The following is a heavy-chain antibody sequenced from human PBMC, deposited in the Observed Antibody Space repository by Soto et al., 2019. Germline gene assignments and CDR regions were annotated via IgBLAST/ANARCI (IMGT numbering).Heavy chain of an antibody. D-gene: IGHD3-10*01. Sequence: SVKVSCKASGFTFTSSAVQWVRQAREQRLEWIGWIVVGSGNTNYAQKFQERVTITRDMSTSTAYMELSSLRSEDTAVYYCAAAYSTYYYGSGSSSFDYWGQGTLVTVSS. V-gene: IGHV1-58*01. CDR3: AAAYSTYYYGSGSSSFDY. CDR2: IVVGSGNT. CDR1: GFTFTSSA. J-gene: IGHJ4*02.